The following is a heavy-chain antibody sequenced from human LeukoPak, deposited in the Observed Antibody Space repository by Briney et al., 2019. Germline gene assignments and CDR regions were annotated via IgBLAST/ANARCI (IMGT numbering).Heavy chain of an antibody. Sequence: GGSLRLSCAASGFTLSDYYMSWIRQAPGKGLEWVSYISSSGSTIYYADSVKGRFTISRDNAKNSLYLQMNSLRAEDTAVYYCARVIYDAPAFDIWGQGKMVTVSS. J-gene: IGHJ3*02. CDR1: GFTLSDYY. D-gene: IGHD4/OR15-4a*01. CDR2: ISSSGSTI. V-gene: IGHV3-11*04. CDR3: ARVIYDAPAFDI.